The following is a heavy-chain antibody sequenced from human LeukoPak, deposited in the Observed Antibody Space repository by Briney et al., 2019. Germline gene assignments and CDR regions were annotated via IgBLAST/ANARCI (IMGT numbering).Heavy chain of an antibody. Sequence: GGSLRLSCAASGLTFSSYAMCWVRQAPGKGLEWVSTISGSGGTTYYAHSVRGRFTISRDNSKNTLYLQMNSLRAEDTPVYYCASDDWNYYYMDVWGRGTTGTVSS. J-gene: IGHJ6*03. CDR2: ISGSGGTT. CDR3: ASDDWNYYYMDV. V-gene: IGHV3-23*01. CDR1: GLTFSSYA. D-gene: IGHD2-21*02.